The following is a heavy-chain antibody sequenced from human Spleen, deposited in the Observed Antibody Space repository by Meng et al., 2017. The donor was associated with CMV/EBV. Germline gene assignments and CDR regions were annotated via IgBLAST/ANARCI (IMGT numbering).Heavy chain of an antibody. V-gene: IGHV3-53*01. CDR2: IYSGGST. CDR3: ASELVEMAKINRDY. J-gene: IGHJ4*02. D-gene: IGHD5-24*01. Sequence: SLKISCTASGFTVSSNYMSWVRQAPGKGLEWFSVIYSGGSTYYADSVKGRFTISRDNSNNTLYLQMNSLSAEDTAVYYCASELVEMAKINRDYWGQGTLVTVSS. CDR1: GFTVSSNY.